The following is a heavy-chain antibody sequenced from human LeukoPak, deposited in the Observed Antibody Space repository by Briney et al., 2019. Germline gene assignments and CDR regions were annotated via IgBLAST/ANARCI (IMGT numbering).Heavy chain of an antibody. D-gene: IGHD2-15*01. J-gene: IGHJ4*02. CDR1: GFTFGSYT. V-gene: IGHV3-23*01. Sequence: GGSLRLSCAASGFTFGSYTMYWVRQAPGKGLEWVSGIFGSGGSAHYADSVKGRFTISRDNSKNTVYLQMDSLRAEDTATYYCAKTTTGYSSGRYPAWPIDYWGQGTLVTVSS. CDR2: IFGSGGSA. CDR3: AKTTTGYSSGRYPAWPIDY.